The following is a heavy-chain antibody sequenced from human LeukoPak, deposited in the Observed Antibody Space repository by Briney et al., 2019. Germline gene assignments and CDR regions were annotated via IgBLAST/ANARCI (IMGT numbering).Heavy chain of an antibody. V-gene: IGHV4-59*01. CDR3: ARGIFGVVPKTFDY. CDR1: AASISSYY. J-gene: IGHJ4*02. CDR2: IYYSGST. D-gene: IGHD3-3*01. Sequence: LQTLSLTCTVSAASISSYYSSWIRQPPGNGLEWIGYIYYSGSTNYNPSLKSRVTISVDTSKNQFSLKLSSVTAADTAVYYCARGIFGVVPKTFDYWGQGTLVTVSS.